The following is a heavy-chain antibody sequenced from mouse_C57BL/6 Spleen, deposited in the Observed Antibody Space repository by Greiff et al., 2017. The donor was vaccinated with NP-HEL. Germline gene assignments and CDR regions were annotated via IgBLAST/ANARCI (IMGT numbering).Heavy chain of an antibody. V-gene: IGHV1-26*01. CDR1: GYTFTDYY. Sequence: VQLQQSGPELVKPGASVKISCKASGYTFTDYYMNWVKQSHGKSLEWIGDINPNNGGTSYNQKFKGKATLTVDKSSSTAYMELRSLTSEDSAVYYCARSAGTRDAMDYWGQGTSVTVSS. CDR2: INPNNGGT. CDR3: ARSAGTRDAMDY. J-gene: IGHJ4*01. D-gene: IGHD4-1*01.